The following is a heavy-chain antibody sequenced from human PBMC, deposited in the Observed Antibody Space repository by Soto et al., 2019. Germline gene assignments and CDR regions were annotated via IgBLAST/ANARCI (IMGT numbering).Heavy chain of an antibody. J-gene: IGHJ4*02. CDR3: ARGPRGATFDY. Sequence: GGSLRLSCAASGFTFSSYSMNGVRQAPGKGLEWVSSISSSSSYIYYADSVKGRFTISRDNAKNSLYLQMNSLRAEDTAVYYCARGPRGATFDYWGQGTLVTVSS. CDR2: ISSSSSYI. V-gene: IGHV3-21*01. D-gene: IGHD1-26*01. CDR1: GFTFSSYS.